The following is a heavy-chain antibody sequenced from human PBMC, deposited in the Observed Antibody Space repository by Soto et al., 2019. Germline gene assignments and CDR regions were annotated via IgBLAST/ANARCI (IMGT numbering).Heavy chain of an antibody. V-gene: IGHV3-23*01. D-gene: IGHD6-19*01. CDR2: IGYRTTNT. CDR1: GFILNRHA. J-gene: IGHJ4*02. Sequence: EVFLLESGGGSAQPGESLRLSCVTSGFILNRHAMSWVRQAPGKGLDWVSVIGYRTTNTHYADSVKGRFTISRDESKNTVYLQMNKLRVEDTAVYYCAKDRGGGWVIDYWGQGTQVTVSS. CDR3: AKDRGGGWVIDY.